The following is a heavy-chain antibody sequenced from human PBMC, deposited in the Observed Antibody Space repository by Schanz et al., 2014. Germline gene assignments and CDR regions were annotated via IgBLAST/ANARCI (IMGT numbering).Heavy chain of an antibody. V-gene: IGHV3-NL1*01. J-gene: IGHJ4*02. Sequence: VQLVQSGGGLAQPGGSLRLSCATSGFIFRSFGIHWVRQAPGKGLEWVSTIGTSGGTNYAESVKGRFTISRDNSKNTLYLQMNSLRPEDTAVYYCARGGFGEVSYFDYWGQGTLVTVSS. CDR3: ARGGFGEVSYFDY. D-gene: IGHD3-10*01. CDR1: GFIFRSFG. CDR2: IGTSGGT.